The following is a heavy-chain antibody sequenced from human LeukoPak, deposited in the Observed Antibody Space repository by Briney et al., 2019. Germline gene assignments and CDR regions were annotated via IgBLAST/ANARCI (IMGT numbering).Heavy chain of an antibody. CDR2: ISGDGGST. Sequence: PGGSLRLSCAASGFXFNDYAMHWVRQAPGKGLEWVSLISGDGGSTYYADSVKGRFTISRDNSKNSLYLQMNSLRTEDTALYYCAKVNTIIVWPGAFDIWGQGTMVTVSS. CDR1: GFXFNDYA. J-gene: IGHJ3*02. D-gene: IGHD3-22*01. CDR3: AKVNTIIVWPGAFDI. V-gene: IGHV3-43*02.